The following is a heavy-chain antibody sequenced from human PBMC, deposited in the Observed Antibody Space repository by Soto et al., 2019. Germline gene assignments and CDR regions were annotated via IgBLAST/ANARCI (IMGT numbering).Heavy chain of an antibody. CDR1: GGSISSYY. J-gene: IGHJ5*02. CDR3: ARHGYCSGGSCPDTWFDP. Sequence: QVQLQESGPGLVKPSETLSLTCTVSGGSISSYYWSWIRQPPGKGLEWIGYIYYSGSTNYNPSLTSRVTISVDTSKNQFSLKLSSVTAADTAVYYCARHGYCSGGSCPDTWFDPWGQGTLVTVSS. CDR2: IYYSGST. D-gene: IGHD2-15*01. V-gene: IGHV4-59*08.